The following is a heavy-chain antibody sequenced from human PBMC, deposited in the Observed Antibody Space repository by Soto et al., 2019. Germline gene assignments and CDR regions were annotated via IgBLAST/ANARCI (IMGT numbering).Heavy chain of an antibody. CDR2: MSGSGGRT. Sequence: GGSLRLSCAASGFTFSSYAMSWVRQAPGKGLEWVSAMSGSGGRTYYADSVKGRLTISRDNSKNTLYLQMNSLRAEDTAVYYCAKVSRVPAAMKGMDVWGQGTTVTVSS. J-gene: IGHJ6*02. V-gene: IGHV3-23*01. D-gene: IGHD2-2*01. CDR1: GFTFSSYA. CDR3: AKVSRVPAAMKGMDV.